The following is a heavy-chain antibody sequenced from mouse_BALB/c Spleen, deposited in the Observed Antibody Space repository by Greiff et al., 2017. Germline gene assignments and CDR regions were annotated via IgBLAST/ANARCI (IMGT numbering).Heavy chain of an antibody. CDR1: GFSLTSYG. CDR3: ARSYYGSSYAMDY. V-gene: IGHV2-2*02. D-gene: IGHD1-1*01. CDR2: IWSGGST. Sequence: VQRVESGPGLVQPSQSLSITCTVSGFSLTSYGVHWVRQSPGKGLEWLGVIWSGGSTDYNAAFISRLSISKDNSKSQVFFKMNSLQANDTAIYYCARSYYGSSYAMDYWGQGTSVTVSS. J-gene: IGHJ4*01.